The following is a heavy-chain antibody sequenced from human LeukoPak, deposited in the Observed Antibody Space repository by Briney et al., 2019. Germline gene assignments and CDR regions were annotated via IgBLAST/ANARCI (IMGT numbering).Heavy chain of an antibody. Sequence: PGGSLRLSCAASGFTFSSYGMHWVRQAPGKGLEWVAVISYDGSNKYYADSVKGRFTLSRDNSKNTLYLQMNSLRAEDTAVYYCARNIGNSNWSNYGRDVGAKGPT. CDR1: GFTFSSYG. CDR2: ISYDGSNK. CDR3: ARNIGNSNWSNYGRDV. J-gene: IGHJ6*04. D-gene: IGHD2/OR15-2a*01. V-gene: IGHV3-30*19.